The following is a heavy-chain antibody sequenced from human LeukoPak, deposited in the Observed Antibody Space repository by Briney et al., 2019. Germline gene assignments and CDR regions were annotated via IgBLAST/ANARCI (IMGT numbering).Heavy chain of an antibody. CDR1: GASISSGGNS. Sequence: SETLSLTCTVSGASISSGGNSWSWIRQHPGKGLEWIGYIYYSGSTYYNPSLMGRVTMSIDTSKNQFSLRLTSVTAADTAVYYCAREIPILDVWGKGTAVTVSS. V-gene: IGHV4-31*03. CDR3: AREIPILDV. D-gene: IGHD2-2*01. CDR2: IYYSGST. J-gene: IGHJ6*04.